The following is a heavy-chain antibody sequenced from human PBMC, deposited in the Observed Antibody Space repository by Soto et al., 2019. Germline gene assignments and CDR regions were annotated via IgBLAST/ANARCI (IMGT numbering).Heavy chain of an antibody. CDR2: ISSSSSYT. CDR3: ARDRGSSGWYGVQYYYYYYGMDV. V-gene: IGHV3-11*06. J-gene: IGHJ6*02. Sequence: GGSLRLSCAASGFTFSDYYMSWIRQAPGKGLEWVSYISSSSSYTNYADSVKGRFTISRDNAKNSLYLQMNSLRDEDTAVYYCARDRGSSGWYGVQYYYYYYGMDVWGQGTTVTVSS. CDR1: GFTFSDYY. D-gene: IGHD6-19*01.